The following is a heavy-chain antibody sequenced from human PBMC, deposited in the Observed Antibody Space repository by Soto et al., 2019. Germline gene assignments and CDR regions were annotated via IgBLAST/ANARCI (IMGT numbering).Heavy chain of an antibody. V-gene: IGHV4-59*01. J-gene: IGHJ4*02. CDR2: IYYLGST. CDR3: ARDGYDGSGSPYPAY. CDR1: GGSMSEYF. D-gene: IGHD3-10*01. Sequence: PEATLSLTCSVSGGSMSEYFWGWIRQSPGKGLEWIGYIYYLGSTDYNPSLKSRVTISVDTSKRQFSLRLTSVTAADTAVYYCARDGYDGSGSPYPAYWGPGTQVTVSS.